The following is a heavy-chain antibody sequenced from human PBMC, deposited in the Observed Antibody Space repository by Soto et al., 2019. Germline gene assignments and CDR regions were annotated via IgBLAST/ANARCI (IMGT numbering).Heavy chain of an antibody. CDR3: GIDQLGLDYDHSSGYLDY. CDR1: GFTFSDYY. V-gene: IGHV3-11*01. J-gene: IGHJ4*02. Sequence: GGSLRLSCAASGFTFSDYYISWIRQAPWKGLEWVSYISSSGSTIYYADSVKGRFTISRDNAKKSLYLQMNSLRAEDTAVYYCGIDQLGLDYDHSSGYLDYWGQGTLVPV. CDR2: ISSSGSTI. D-gene: IGHD3-22*01.